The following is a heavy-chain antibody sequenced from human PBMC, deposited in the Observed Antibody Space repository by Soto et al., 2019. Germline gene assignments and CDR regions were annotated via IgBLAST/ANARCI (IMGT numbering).Heavy chain of an antibody. J-gene: IGHJ1*01. Sequence: PGGSLRLSCAVSGFTLSSYWIHWVRQAPGKGLAWVSRSSPDGVTRDNADSVKGRFTISRDNAKSTVYLQMDNLRAEDTAVYYCARDSPYYYDRSGYFHFLHWGQGTLVTVSS. V-gene: IGHV3-74*01. CDR2: SSPDGVTR. CDR3: ARDSPYYYDRSGYFHFLH. CDR1: GFTLSSYW. D-gene: IGHD3-22*01.